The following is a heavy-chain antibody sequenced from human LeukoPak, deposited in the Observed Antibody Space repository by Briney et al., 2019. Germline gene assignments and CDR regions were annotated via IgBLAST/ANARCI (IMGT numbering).Heavy chain of an antibody. V-gene: IGHV1-46*01. J-gene: IGHJ5*02. Sequence: ASVKVSCQASGYTFTHYHMHWLRQAPGQGLEWMAIINPSGGGTTYAQKFQGRVTMARDTSTGTVYMELSSLRSEDTAVYYCARGGFYDTSGPTWDWFDPWGHGTLVTVSS. CDR3: ARGGFYDTSGPTWDWFDP. CDR1: GYTFTHYH. CDR2: INPSGGGT. D-gene: IGHD3-22*01.